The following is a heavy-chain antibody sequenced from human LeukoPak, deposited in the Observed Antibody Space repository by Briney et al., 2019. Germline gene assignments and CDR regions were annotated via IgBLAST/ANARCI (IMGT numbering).Heavy chain of an antibody. Sequence: PSETLSLTCTVSGGSISSYYWSWIRQPPGKGLEWIGYIHYSGSTNYNPSLKSRVTISGDTSQNQFSLKLNSVNAADTAMYYCARAFGCYPGICGFDIWGQGTMVTVSS. CDR1: GGSISSYY. D-gene: IGHD2-15*01. J-gene: IGHJ3*02. CDR3: ARAFGCYPGICGFDI. V-gene: IGHV4-59*01. CDR2: IHYSGST.